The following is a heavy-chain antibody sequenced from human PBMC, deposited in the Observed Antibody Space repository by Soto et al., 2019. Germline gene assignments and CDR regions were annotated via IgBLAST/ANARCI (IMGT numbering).Heavy chain of an antibody. CDR2: RYYTGTT. Sequence: PSETLALTCTVSGGSISNSNYYWSWIRHHAGRVLEWIGYRYYTGTTYYSPSLESRVAIAVETSQNQFSLKLGAVTAAETAVDFCATASISVCFDGSCPAWFSAWGQG. D-gene: IGHD1-26*01. CDR3: ATASISVCFDGSCPAWFSA. CDR1: GGSISNSNYY. J-gene: IGHJ5*02. V-gene: IGHV4-31*03.